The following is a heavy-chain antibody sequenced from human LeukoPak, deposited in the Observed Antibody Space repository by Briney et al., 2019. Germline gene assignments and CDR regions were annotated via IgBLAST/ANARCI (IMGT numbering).Heavy chain of an antibody. V-gene: IGHV1-46*01. CDR3: ASGELGSLYYFDY. D-gene: IGHD7-27*01. Sequence: GASVKVSCKASGYTFTSYYIHWVRQAPGEGLEWMGIINPSGGSTSYAQKFQGRVTMTRDMSTSTVYMELSSLRSEDTAVYYCASGELGSLYYFDYWGQGTLVTVSS. CDR2: INPSGGST. J-gene: IGHJ4*02. CDR1: GYTFTSYY.